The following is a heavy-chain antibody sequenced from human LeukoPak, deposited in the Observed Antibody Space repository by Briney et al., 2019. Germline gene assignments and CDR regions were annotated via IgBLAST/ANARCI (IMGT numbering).Heavy chain of an antibody. J-gene: IGHJ3*02. D-gene: IGHD3-22*01. CDR2: INQDGTEK. CDR3: ARYYDGFGPNDAFDI. Sequence: GGSLRLSCAAPTFTFSNYWMTWVRQAPGKGLEWVANINQDGTEKFFLDSVRGRFTISRDNANNFLYLQMNSLRADDTALYCCARYYDGFGPNDAFDIWGQGTMVSVSS. V-gene: IGHV3-7*01. CDR1: TFTFSNYW.